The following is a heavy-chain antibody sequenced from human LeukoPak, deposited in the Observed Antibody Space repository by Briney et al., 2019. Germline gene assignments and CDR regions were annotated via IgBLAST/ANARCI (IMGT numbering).Heavy chain of an antibody. V-gene: IGHV4-4*07. CDR2: IYTSGST. CDR1: GGSISSHY. CDR3: AGGTMYSSSSFFGGYYYGMDV. J-gene: IGHJ6*02. D-gene: IGHD6-6*01. Sequence: SETLSLTCTVSGGSISSHYWSWIRQPAGKGLEWIGRIYTSGSTNYNPSLKSRVTMSVDTSKNQFSLKLSSVTAADTAVYYCAGGTMYSSSSFFGGYYYGMDVWGQGTTVTVSS.